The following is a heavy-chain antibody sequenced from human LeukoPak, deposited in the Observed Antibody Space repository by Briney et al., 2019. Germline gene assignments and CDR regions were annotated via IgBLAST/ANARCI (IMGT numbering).Heavy chain of an antibody. V-gene: IGHV3-74*01. Sequence: PGGSLRLSCAASSFTFSRYWFHWVRQAPGKGLDWVSRIDTNGRTTDYAESVKGRFTISRDNAKNTLFLEMNSLRAEDTAIYYCARDLAGADDYWGQGTLVTVSS. D-gene: IGHD6-13*01. CDR1: SFTFSRYW. J-gene: IGHJ4*02. CDR3: ARDLAGADDY. CDR2: IDTNGRTT.